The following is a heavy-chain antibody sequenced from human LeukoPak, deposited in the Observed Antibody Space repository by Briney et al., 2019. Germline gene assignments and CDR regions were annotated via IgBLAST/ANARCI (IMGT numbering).Heavy chain of an antibody. Sequence: GGSLRLSCAASGFTVSGNYMSWVRQAPGKGLEWVSVIYSGGSTYYADSVKGRFTISRDNSKNTLYLQMNSLRAEDTAVYYCARVGSSGYYLGPYFDYWGQGTLVTVSS. V-gene: IGHV3-66*01. J-gene: IGHJ4*02. CDR3: ARVGSSGYYLGPYFDY. CDR1: GFTVSGNY. CDR2: IYSGGST. D-gene: IGHD3-22*01.